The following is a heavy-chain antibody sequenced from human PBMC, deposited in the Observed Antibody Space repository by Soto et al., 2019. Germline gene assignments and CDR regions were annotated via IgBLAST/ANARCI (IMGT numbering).Heavy chain of an antibody. D-gene: IGHD1-1*01. CDR3: ARARSFSAVPSAERYYYYGMDV. Sequence: QVQLVQSGAEVKKPGSSVKVSCKASGGTFSSYAISWVRQAPGQGLEWMGGIIPIFGTANYAQKFQGRVTITADESTSTAYMELSSLRSEDTAVYYCARARSFSAVPSAERYYYYGMDVWGQGTTVTVSS. CDR2: IIPIFGTA. J-gene: IGHJ6*02. CDR1: GGTFSSYA. V-gene: IGHV1-69*12.